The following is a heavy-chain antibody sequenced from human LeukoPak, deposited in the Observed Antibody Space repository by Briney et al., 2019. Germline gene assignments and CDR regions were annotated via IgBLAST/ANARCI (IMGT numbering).Heavy chain of an antibody. Sequence: SETLSLTCTVSGGSISSDYWSWIRQPPGKGLEWIGRIYASGSTNYNPSLKSRVTMSVDTSKNQFSLKLSSVTAADTAVYYCARDIAVAGTHYYGMDVWGQGTTVTVSS. J-gene: IGHJ6*02. D-gene: IGHD6-19*01. CDR3: ARDIAVAGTHYYGMDV. CDR1: GGSISSDY. CDR2: IYASGST. V-gene: IGHV4-4*07.